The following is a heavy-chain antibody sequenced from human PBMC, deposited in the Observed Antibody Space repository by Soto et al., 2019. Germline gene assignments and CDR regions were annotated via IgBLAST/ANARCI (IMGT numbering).Heavy chain of an antibody. CDR2: IKSKTDGGTT. V-gene: IGHV3-15*01. J-gene: IGHJ4*02. CDR1: GFTFSNAW. D-gene: IGHD3-10*01. Sequence: EVQLVESGGGLVKPGGSLRLSCAASGFTFSNAWMSWVRQAPGKGLEWVGRIKSKTDGGTTDYAAPVKGRFTISRDDSKNTLYLQMNSLRVDDTAVYYCARDPGSETYPVDYWGQGTLVTVSS. CDR3: ARDPGSETYPVDY.